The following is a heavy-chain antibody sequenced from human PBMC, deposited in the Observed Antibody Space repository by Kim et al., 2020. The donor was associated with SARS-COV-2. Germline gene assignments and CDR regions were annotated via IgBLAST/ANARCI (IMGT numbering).Heavy chain of an antibody. J-gene: IGHJ5*02. D-gene: IGHD6-13*01. V-gene: IGHV4-31*03. CDR1: GDSISGADFY. Sequence: SETLSLTCSVSGDSISGADFYWTWIRQPPGKGLEWIGYMYYSGTTYYNPSLKSRVTISVDTSKNQFSLKLSSVTAADTAVYFCARDKAAGAATAPRPEGWEGFDPWGQGTLVTVSS. CDR2: MYYSGTT. CDR3: ARDKAAGAATAPRPEGWEGFDP.